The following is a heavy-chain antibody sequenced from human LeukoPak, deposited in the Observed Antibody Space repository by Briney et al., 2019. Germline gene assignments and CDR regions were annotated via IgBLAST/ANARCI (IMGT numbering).Heavy chain of an antibody. J-gene: IGHJ4*02. CDR2: ISSGGGNT. D-gene: IGHD6-19*01. V-gene: IGHV3-23*01. CDR1: GFTFSSYA. Sequence: GGSLRLSCAASGFTFSSYAMHWVRQAPGKGLEWVASISSGGGNTYYADSVQGRFTISRVNSKNTLYLQMNSLRAEDTAVYFCAKERYSSGWSDSFDYWGQGTHVTVSS. CDR3: AKERYSSGWSDSFDY.